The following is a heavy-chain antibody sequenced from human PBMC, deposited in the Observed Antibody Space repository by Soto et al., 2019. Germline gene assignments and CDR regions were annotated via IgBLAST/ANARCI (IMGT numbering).Heavy chain of an antibody. D-gene: IGHD2-15*01. CDR3: ARRTWDCSGGSCYYYYYYMDV. J-gene: IGHJ6*03. CDR2: IYYSGST. CDR1: GGSISIYY. Sequence: PSETLSLTCTVSGGSISIYYWSWIRQPPGKGLEWFGYIYYSGSTNYNPSLKSRVTISVDTSKNQFSLKLSSVTAADTAVYYCARRTWDCSGGSCYYYYYYMDVWGKGTTVTVSS. V-gene: IGHV4-59*01.